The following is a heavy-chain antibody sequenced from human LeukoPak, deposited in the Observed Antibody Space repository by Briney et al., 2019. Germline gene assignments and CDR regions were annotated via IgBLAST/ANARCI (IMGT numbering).Heavy chain of an antibody. D-gene: IGHD3-10*01. CDR3: AKDLHGAFDY. CDR2: ISANGINT. CDR1: GFTFSSYG. J-gene: IGHJ4*02. Sequence: GGSLRLSCAAFGFTFSSYGMHWVRQAPGKGLHWLSAISANGINTYYADSVKGRFTISRDNSKNTLYLHMHSLRADDTALYYCAKDLHGAFDYWGQGILVTVSS. V-gene: IGHV3-23*01.